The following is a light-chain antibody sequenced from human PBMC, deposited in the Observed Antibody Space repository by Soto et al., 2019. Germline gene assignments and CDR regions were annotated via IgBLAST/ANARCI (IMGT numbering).Light chain of an antibody. V-gene: IGLV2-8*01. CDR3: NSYAGSNKKV. CDR1: SSDVGGYNY. Sequence: QSVLTQPPSASGSPGQSVTISCTGTSSDVGGYNYVSWYQQHPGKAPKLMIYEVTKRPSGVPDRFSGSKSGNTASLTVSGLQGEDEADYYCNSYAGSNKKVFGGGTKLTVL. J-gene: IGLJ2*01. CDR2: EVT.